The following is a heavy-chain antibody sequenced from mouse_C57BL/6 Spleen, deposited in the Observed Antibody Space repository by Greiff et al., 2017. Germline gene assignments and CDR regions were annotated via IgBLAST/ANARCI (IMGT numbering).Heavy chain of an antibody. CDR2: IDPANGNT. V-gene: IGHV14-3*01. Sequence: VTLKESVAELVRPGASVKLSCTASGFNIKNTYMHWVKQRPEQGLEWIGRIDPANGNTKYAPKFQGKATITADTSSNTAYLQLSSLTSEDTAIYYCASSYDYPAMDYWGQGTSVTVSS. CDR3: ASSYDYPAMDY. CDR1: GFNIKNTY. J-gene: IGHJ4*01.